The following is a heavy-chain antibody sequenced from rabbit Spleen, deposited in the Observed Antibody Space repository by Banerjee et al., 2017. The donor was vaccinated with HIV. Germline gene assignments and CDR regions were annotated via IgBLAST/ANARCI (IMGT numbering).Heavy chain of an antibody. D-gene: IGHD1-1*01. J-gene: IGHJ4*01. CDR3: ARDLVGVIGWNFYL. CDR1: GFSFSSSDY. Sequence: QEQLEESGGDLVKPGASLTLTCTASGFSFSSSDYICWVRQAPGKGLQWIACINASTGKPVYATWAKGRFTISRTSSTTVTLRMTSLTAADRATYFCARDLVGVIGWNFYLWGPGTLVTVS. V-gene: IGHV1S45*01. CDR2: INASTGKP.